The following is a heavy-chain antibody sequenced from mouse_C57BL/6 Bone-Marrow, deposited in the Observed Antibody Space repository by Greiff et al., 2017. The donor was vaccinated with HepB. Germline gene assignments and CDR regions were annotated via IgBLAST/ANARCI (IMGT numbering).Heavy chain of an antibody. Sequence: EVQLVESGGGLVQPKGSLKLSCAASGFSFNTYAMNWVRQAPGKGLEWVARIRSKSNNYATYYADSVKDRFTISRDDSESMLYLQMNNLKTEDTAMYYCVSFITTVVAPIDYWGQGTSVTVSS. CDR2: IRSKSNNYAT. V-gene: IGHV10-1*01. CDR3: VSFITTVVAPIDY. J-gene: IGHJ4*01. CDR1: GFSFNTYA. D-gene: IGHD1-1*01.